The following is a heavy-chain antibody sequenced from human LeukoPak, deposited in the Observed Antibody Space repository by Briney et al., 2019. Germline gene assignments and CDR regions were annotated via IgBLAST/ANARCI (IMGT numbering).Heavy chain of an antibody. CDR2: MNPNSGNT. J-gene: IGHJ4*02. Sequence: ASVKVSCKTSGYTFTSEDINWVRQAPGQGPEWMGWMNPNSGNTGLTQKFQGRVTMTRDTSISTAYMELNSLKSEDTAVYFCARGRNSWYNYWGQGTLVTVFS. D-gene: IGHD6-13*01. CDR1: GYTFTSED. CDR3: ARGRNSWYNY. V-gene: IGHV1-8*01.